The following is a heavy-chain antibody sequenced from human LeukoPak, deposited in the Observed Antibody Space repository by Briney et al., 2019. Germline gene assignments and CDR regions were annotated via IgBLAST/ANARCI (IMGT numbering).Heavy chain of an antibody. CDR1: GYTFTGYY. D-gene: IGHD3-3*01. J-gene: IGHJ4*02. CDR3: ARGPSHTIFGYFDY. V-gene: IGHV1-2*04. Sequence: ASVKVSCKASGYTFTGYYMHWVRQAPGQGLEWMGWINPNSGGTNYAPKFQGWVTMTTDTSTSTAYMELRSLRSDDTAVYYCARGPSHTIFGYFDYWGQGTLVTVSS. CDR2: INPNSGGT.